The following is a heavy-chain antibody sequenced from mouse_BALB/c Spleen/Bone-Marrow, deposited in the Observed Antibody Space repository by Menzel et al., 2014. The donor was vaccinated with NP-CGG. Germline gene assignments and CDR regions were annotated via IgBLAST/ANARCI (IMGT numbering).Heavy chain of an antibody. D-gene: IGHD2-5*01. CDR2: INPSNGRT. CDR3: ARDSNYRYAMDD. Sequence: VQLQQSGDELVKPGASVKLSCMASGFTFTSYWIYWVKQRPGQGPEWIGEINPSNGRTNYNEKFKRKVTLTEDKSTSTTYMQLNSMTSEDYAVYICARDSNYRYAMDDWGQGTSVTVSS. CDR1: GFTFTSYW. V-gene: IGHV1S81*02. J-gene: IGHJ4*01.